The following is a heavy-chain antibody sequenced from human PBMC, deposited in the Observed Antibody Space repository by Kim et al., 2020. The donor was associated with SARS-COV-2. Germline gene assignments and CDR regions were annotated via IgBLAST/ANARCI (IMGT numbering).Heavy chain of an antibody. J-gene: IGHJ3*02. Sequence: GGSLRLSCAASGFTFSDYYMSWIRQAPGKGLEWVSYISSSSSYTNYADSVKGRFTISRDNAKNSLYLQMNSLRAEDTAVYYCARRGGMVRGAVDAFDIWGQGTMVTVSS. CDR2: ISSSSSYT. CDR1: GFTFSDYY. CDR3: ARRGGMVRGAVDAFDI. D-gene: IGHD3-10*01. V-gene: IGHV3-11*06.